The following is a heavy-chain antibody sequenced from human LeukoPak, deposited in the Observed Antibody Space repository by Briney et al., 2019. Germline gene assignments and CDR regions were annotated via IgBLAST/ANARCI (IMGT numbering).Heavy chain of an antibody. Sequence: ASVKVSCKVSGYTLTELSMHWVRQAPGKGLEWMGGFDPEDGETIYAQKFQGRVTMTEDTSTGTAYMELSSLRSEDTAVYYCATPVWGSYRPGSLYGMDVWGQGTTVTVSS. V-gene: IGHV1-24*01. CDR2: FDPEDGET. D-gene: IGHD3-16*02. CDR3: ATPVWGSYRPGSLYGMDV. CDR1: GYTLTELS. J-gene: IGHJ6*02.